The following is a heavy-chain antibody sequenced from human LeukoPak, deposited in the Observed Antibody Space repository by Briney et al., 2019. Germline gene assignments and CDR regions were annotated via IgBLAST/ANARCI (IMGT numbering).Heavy chain of an antibody. CDR1: GFTFSSYG. J-gene: IGHJ6*02. Sequence: GGSLRLSCAASGFTFSSYGMHWVRQAPGKGLEWVAFIRYDGSNKYYADSVRGRFTISRDNSKNTLYLQMNSLRAEDTAVYYCAKVWGYYYGSGSYYAGPYYYYGMDVWGQGTTVTVSS. CDR2: IRYDGSNK. V-gene: IGHV3-30*02. CDR3: AKVWGYYYGSGSYYAGPYYYYGMDV. D-gene: IGHD3-10*01.